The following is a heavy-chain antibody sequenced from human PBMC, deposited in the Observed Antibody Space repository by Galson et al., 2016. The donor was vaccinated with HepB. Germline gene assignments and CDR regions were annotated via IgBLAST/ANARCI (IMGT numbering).Heavy chain of an antibody. CDR2: INGDGSSI. V-gene: IGHV3-74*01. Sequence: SLRLSCAASGFTFSSYWMHWIRQAPGKGLVWVSRINGDGSSIDYADSVKGRFIISRDNAKNTLYLQVNSQRAEDTAVYFCARDLRYYGSGTYFNYYDYWGQGTLVTVSS. J-gene: IGHJ4*02. D-gene: IGHD3-10*01. CDR3: ARDLRYYGSGTYFNYYDY. CDR1: GFTFSSYW.